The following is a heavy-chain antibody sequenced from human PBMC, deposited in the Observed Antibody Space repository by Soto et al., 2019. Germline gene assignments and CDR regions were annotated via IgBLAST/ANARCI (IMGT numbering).Heavy chain of an antibody. Sequence: GGPLRLSCAASGFSFGNYAMSWVRQTPGKGLEWVSSISGSGGHIYYTGSVKGRFTISRDNSKNTVYLQMNSLRADDTAVYYCARGSGTMSSDYYYGMDVWGQGTTVTVSS. V-gene: IGHV3-23*01. J-gene: IGHJ6*02. CDR1: GFSFGNYA. D-gene: IGHD1-1*01. CDR3: ARGSGTMSSDYYYGMDV. CDR2: ISGSGGHI.